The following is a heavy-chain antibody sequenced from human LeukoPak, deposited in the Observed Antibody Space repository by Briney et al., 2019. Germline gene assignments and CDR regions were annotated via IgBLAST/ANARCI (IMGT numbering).Heavy chain of an antibody. J-gene: IGHJ5*02. CDR3: ARDVWTVATSGGGGFGP. CDR1: GFSFSSYG. V-gene: IGHV3-33*01. Sequence: GGSLRLSCAGSGFSFSSYGMHWVRQAPGKGLEWVAVIWYDGSNEYYGDSVKGRFTISRDNSKNTLYLRMNSLRAEDTAVYFCARDVWTVATSGGGGFGPWGQGTLVTVSS. CDR2: IWYDGSNE. D-gene: IGHD2-8*02.